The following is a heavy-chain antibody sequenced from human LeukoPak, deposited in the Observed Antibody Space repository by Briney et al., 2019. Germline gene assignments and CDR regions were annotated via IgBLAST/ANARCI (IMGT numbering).Heavy chain of an antibody. V-gene: IGHV4-59*01. CDR3: ARLWFGESWFDP. D-gene: IGHD3-10*01. CDR1: GDSISSSH. CDR2: IYHSGKT. Sequence: SETLSLTCTVSGDSISSSHWSWVRQSPGKGLEWIGYIYHSGKTNYNPSLKSRLTISVDTSKNHFSLKLSSVTAADTAVYYCARLWFGESWFDPWSQGTLVTVSS. J-gene: IGHJ5*02.